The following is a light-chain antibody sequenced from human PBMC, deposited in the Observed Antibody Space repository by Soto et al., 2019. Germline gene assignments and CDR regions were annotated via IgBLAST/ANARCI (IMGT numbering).Light chain of an antibody. CDR3: SSWDASLNGYV. J-gene: IGLJ1*01. Sequence: QSALAQPPSASGTPGRRVTISCSGSSSNIGSKTVNWYQQLPGTVPKLLIYNSYQRPSGVPDRFSASKSGTSASLAISGLQSEDEADYYCSSWDASLNGYVFGPGTKVPVL. CDR1: SSNIGSKT. V-gene: IGLV1-44*01. CDR2: NSY.